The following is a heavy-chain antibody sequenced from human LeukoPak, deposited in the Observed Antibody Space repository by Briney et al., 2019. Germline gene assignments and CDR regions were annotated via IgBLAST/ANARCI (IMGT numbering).Heavy chain of an antibody. CDR3: AKVGLLWFGVPVAYYMDV. V-gene: IGHV3-23*01. D-gene: IGHD3-10*01. CDR2: ISGSGGST. Sequence: GGSLRLSCAASGFTFSSYGMSWVRQAPGKGLEWVSAISGSGGSTYYADSVKGRFTISRDNSKNTLYLQMNSLRAEDTAVYYCAKVGLLWFGVPVAYYMDVWGKGTTVTISS. CDR1: GFTFSSYG. J-gene: IGHJ6*03.